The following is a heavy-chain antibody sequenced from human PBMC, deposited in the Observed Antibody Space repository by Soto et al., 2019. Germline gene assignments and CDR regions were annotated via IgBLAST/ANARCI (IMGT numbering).Heavy chain of an antibody. CDR3: ARLXXXXDTAMFKGYYYYSMQV. V-gene: IGHV4-39*01. J-gene: IGHJ6*02. Sequence: QLQRQASGPGLVKPSETLSPTCTVSGGSISSSSYYWGWIRQPPGKELEWIESIYYNGSTYYNRSLKNGVPISVNTSKPKFSLMLCFVTAVDTAVDYCARLXXXXDTAMFKGYYYYSMQVWGQGTTV. CDR2: IYYNGST. CDR1: GGSISSSSYY. D-gene: IGHD5-18*01.